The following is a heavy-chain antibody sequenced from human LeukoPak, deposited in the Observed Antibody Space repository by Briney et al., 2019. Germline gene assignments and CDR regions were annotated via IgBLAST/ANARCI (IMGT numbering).Heavy chain of an antibody. CDR2: IIPIFGTA. Sequence: ASVKVSCKASGGTFSSYAISWVRQAPGQGLERMGGIIPIFGTANYAQKFQGRVTITADESTSTAYMELSSLRSEDTAVYYCARGAGGFCLNYWGQGTLVTVSS. CDR1: GGTFSSYA. D-gene: IGHD2-8*02. V-gene: IGHV1-69*13. J-gene: IGHJ4*02. CDR3: ARGAGGFCLNY.